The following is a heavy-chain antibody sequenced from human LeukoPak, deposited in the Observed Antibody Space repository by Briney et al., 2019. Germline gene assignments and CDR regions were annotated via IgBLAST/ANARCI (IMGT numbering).Heavy chain of an antibody. Sequence: PGGSLRLSCAASGFTFSSYGMHWVRQAPGKGLEWVAVISYDGSNKYYADSVKGRFTISRDNSKNTLYLQMNGLRAEDTAVYYCAKVPDYWGQGTLVTVSS. V-gene: IGHV3-30*18. CDR1: GFTFSSYG. J-gene: IGHJ4*02. CDR2: ISYDGSNK. CDR3: AKVPDY.